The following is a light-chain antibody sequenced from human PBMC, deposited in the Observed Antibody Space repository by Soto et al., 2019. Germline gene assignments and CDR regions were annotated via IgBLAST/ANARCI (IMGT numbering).Light chain of an antibody. CDR3: SSYAGRNTWV. CDR2: EVS. Sequence: QSVLTQPRSVSGSPGQSVTISCTGTSSDVGGYKYVSWYQQHPGKAPKLMIFEVSRRPSGVPDRFSGSKSGNTASLTVSGLQAEDEADYYCSSYAGRNTWVFGGGTKLTVL. CDR1: SSDVGGYKY. J-gene: IGLJ3*02. V-gene: IGLV2-11*01.